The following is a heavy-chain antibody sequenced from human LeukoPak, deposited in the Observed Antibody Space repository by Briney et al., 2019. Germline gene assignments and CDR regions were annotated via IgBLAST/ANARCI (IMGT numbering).Heavy chain of an antibody. CDR1: GASISSITYY. J-gene: IGHJ4*02. V-gene: IGHV4-39*01. CDR2: IYYSGST. D-gene: IGHD2-2*01. Sequence: SETLSLTCTVSGASISSITYYWGWIRQPPGKGLEWIGSIYYSGSTYYTTSLKSRVTISIDTSNNQFSLKLTSVSAADTAVYYCARYHSTWGLNYWGQGTLVTVSS. CDR3: ARYHSTWGLNY.